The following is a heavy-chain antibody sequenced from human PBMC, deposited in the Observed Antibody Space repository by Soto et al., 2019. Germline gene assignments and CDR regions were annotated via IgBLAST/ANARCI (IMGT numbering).Heavy chain of an antibody. CDR1: GGSFSGYY. V-gene: IGHV4-34*01. Sequence: PSETLSLTCAVYGGSFSGYYWSWIRQPPGKGLEWIGEINHSGSTNYNPSLKSRVTISVDTSKNQFSLKLSSVTAADTAVYYCARGHTVVVAATRTLEYWGQGKVVNVS. D-gene: IGHD2-15*01. CDR3: ARGHTVVVAATRTLEY. CDR2: INHSGST. J-gene: IGHJ4*02.